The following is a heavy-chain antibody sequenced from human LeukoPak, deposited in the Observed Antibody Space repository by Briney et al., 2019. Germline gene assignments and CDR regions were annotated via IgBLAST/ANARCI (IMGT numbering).Heavy chain of an antibody. V-gene: IGHV3-30*02. CDR1: GFTFSSYG. J-gene: IGHJ4*02. CDR2: IRYDGSNK. Sequence: GGSLRLSCAASGFTFSSYGMSWVRQAPGKGLEWVAFIRYDGSNKYYADSVKGRFTISRDNSKNTLYLQMNSLRAEDTAVYYCAKGDCSGGSCYFDYWGQGTLVTVSS. CDR3: AKGDCSGGSCYFDY. D-gene: IGHD2-15*01.